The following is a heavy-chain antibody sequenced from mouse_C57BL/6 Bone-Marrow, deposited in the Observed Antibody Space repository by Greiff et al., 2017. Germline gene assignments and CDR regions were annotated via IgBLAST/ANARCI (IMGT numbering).Heavy chain of an antibody. D-gene: IGHD1-1*01. CDR1: GYAFSSYW. Sequence: QVQLQQPGPELVKPGASVKISCKASGYAFSSYWMNWVKQRPGKGLEWIGRIYPGDGDTNYNGKFKGKATLTVVDSSSTSYMQLISLASEDSAFYCCTSITTVVATNYWGQGTTLTVSS. V-gene: IGHV1-82*01. CDR3: TSITTVVATNY. CDR2: IYPGDGDT. J-gene: IGHJ2*01.